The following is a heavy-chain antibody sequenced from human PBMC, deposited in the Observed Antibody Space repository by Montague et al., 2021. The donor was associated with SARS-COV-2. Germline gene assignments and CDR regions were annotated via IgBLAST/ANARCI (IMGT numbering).Heavy chain of an antibody. CDR1: GGSIRSSSHY. V-gene: IGHV4-39*07. J-gene: IGHJ6*02. Sequence: SETLSLTCTVSGGSIRSSSHYWGWFRQPPGQGLEWIGTISYSGSTYYSPSLKSRVIISADTSKKQFSLNLRSVTAADTAVYFCGHGRGFEVGNHYYYAYGLDVWGQGTTVTVSS. CDR3: GHGRGFEVGNHYYYAYGLDV. D-gene: IGHD3-10*01. CDR2: ISYSGST.